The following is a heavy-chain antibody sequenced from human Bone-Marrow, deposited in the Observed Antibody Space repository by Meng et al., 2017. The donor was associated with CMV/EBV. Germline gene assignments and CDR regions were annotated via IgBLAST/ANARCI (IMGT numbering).Heavy chain of an antibody. V-gene: IGHV3-15*01. D-gene: IGHD1-26*01. CDR1: GLIFSNYW. J-gene: IGHJ1*01. CDR2: IKSKTDGGTT. CDR3: LSGGYYGLEYFQH. Sequence: GESLKISCAASGLIFSNYWMSWVRQAPGKGLEWVGRIKSKTDGGTTDDAATVKGRITSSRDESKNTLYLQMNSLKTEDTAVYYCLSGGYYGLEYFQHWGQGTLVTVSS.